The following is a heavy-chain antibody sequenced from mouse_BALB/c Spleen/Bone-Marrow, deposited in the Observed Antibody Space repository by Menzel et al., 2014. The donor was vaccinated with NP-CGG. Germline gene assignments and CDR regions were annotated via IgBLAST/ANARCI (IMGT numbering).Heavy chain of an antibody. CDR3: ARWNGYYAMDY. Sequence: EVQLQQSGPALVKPSQSLSLTCTVTGYSTTSGYSWHWIRQFPGNTLEWMGYIHYSGGTNYNPSLKSRISITRDTSKNQFFLQLNSVTTEDTATYYCARWNGYYAMDYWGQGTSVTVSS. CDR1: GYSTTSGYS. V-gene: IGHV3-1*02. D-gene: IGHD1-2*01. CDR2: IHYSGGT. J-gene: IGHJ4*01.